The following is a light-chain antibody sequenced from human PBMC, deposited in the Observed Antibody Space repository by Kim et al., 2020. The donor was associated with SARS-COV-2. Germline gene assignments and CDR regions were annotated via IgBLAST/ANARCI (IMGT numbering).Light chain of an antibody. V-gene: IGKV1-17*01. J-gene: IGKJ5*01. CDR3: LQHNSYPMT. Sequence: ASVGDRVTITCRASQEIRNDLGWYEQSPGRAPKRLIYGASSLQSGVPSRFSGSGSGTEFTLTISSLQPEDFATYFCLQHNSYPMTFGQGTRLEIK. CDR2: GAS. CDR1: QEIRND.